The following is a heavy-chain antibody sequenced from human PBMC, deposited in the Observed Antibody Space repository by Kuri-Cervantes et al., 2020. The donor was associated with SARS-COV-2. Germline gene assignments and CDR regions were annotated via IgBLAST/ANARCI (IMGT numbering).Heavy chain of an antibody. V-gene: IGHV1-46*01. CDR1: GYTFTSYY. Sequence: ASVKVSCKASGYTFTSYYMHWVRQAPGQGLEWMGIINPSGGSTSYAQKFQDRVTMTRDTSTSTVYMDLRSLRSDDTAVYYCARDRHTYDDFWSAYHAFDIWGQGTMVTVSS. J-gene: IGHJ3*02. D-gene: IGHD3-3*01. CDR3: ARDRHTYDDFWSAYHAFDI. CDR2: INPSGGST.